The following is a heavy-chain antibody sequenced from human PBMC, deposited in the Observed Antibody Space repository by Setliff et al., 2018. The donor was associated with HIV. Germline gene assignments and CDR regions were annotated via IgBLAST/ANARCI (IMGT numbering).Heavy chain of an antibody. Sequence: KPSETLSLTCAVSGYSISSGYYWGWIRQPPGKGLEWIGSIYLSGSTYYNPSLKSRVTITVDTSKNQFSLKLSSVTAADTAVYYCAGARITIFGVIIIPVDFDYWGQGTLVTVSS. V-gene: IGHV4-38-2*01. CDR2: IYLSGST. D-gene: IGHD3-3*01. J-gene: IGHJ4*02. CDR1: GYSISSGYY. CDR3: AGARITIFGVIIIPVDFDY.